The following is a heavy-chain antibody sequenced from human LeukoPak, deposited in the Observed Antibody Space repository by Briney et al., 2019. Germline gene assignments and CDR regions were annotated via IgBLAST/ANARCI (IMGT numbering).Heavy chain of an antibody. CDR2: IRYDGSNK. Sequence: GGSLRLSCAASGFTFSSYGMHWVRQAPGKGLEWVAFIRYDGSNKYYADSVKGRFTISRDNSKNTLYLQMNSLRAEDTAVYYCASKLVTVTTADFDYWGQGTLVTVSS. CDR1: GFTFSSYG. D-gene: IGHD4-17*01. J-gene: IGHJ4*02. V-gene: IGHV3-30*02. CDR3: ASKLVTVTTADFDY.